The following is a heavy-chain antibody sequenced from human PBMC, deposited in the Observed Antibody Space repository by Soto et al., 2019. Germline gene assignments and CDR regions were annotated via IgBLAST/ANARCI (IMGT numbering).Heavy chain of an antibody. D-gene: IGHD3-3*01. CDR3: ARMDPNIPLGPFF. CDR1: GGSISSSSYY. V-gene: IGHV4-39*01. J-gene: IGHJ4*02. CDR2: IYYSGST. Sequence: QLQLQESGPGLVKPSETLSLTCTVSGGSISSSSYYWGWIRQPPGKGLEWIGSIYYSGSTYYNPSLKSRVTISVNTSKNQFSLKLSSVTAADTAVYYCARMDPNIPLGPFFWGQGTLVTVSS.